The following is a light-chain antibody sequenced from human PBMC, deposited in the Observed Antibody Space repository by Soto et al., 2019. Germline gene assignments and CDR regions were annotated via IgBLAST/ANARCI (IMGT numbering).Light chain of an antibody. Sequence: QSVLIQTPSASGTPGQRVTISCSGSSSNIGANYVYWYQHLPGTAPKLLIYRNNQRPSGVPDRFSGSKSGTSASLAISGLRSEDEGDYYCTAWDDSLIGLVFGGGTKLTVL. J-gene: IGLJ2*01. V-gene: IGLV1-47*01. CDR3: TAWDDSLIGLV. CDR1: SSNIGANY. CDR2: RNN.